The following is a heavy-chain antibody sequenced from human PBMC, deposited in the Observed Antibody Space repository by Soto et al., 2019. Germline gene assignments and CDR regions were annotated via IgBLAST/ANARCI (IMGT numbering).Heavy chain of an antibody. V-gene: IGHV4-39*01. CDR1: GGSISSSSYY. D-gene: IGHD4-17*01. Sequence: PSETLYLTCTVSGGSISSSSYYCAWIRQPPGKRLEWIGSIYYSGNTYYNPSLKSRVTISVDTSKNQFSLKLSSVTAADTAVYYCARAKYGDNWFDPWGQGALVTVSS. CDR2: IYYSGNT. CDR3: ARAKYGDNWFDP. J-gene: IGHJ5*02.